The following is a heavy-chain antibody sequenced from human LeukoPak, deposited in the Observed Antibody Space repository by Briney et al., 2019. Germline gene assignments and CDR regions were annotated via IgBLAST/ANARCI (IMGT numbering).Heavy chain of an antibody. CDR1: GGSISSSNW. CDR2: IYHSGST. CDR3: ARVEYDYVWGSYRIDY. J-gene: IGHJ4*02. Sequence: SEILSLTCAVSGGSISSSNWWSWVRQPPGKGLEWIGEIYHSGSTNYNPSLKSRVTISVDKSKNQFSLKLSSVTAADTAVYYCARVEYDYVWGSYRIDYWGQGTLVTVSS. D-gene: IGHD3-16*02. V-gene: IGHV4-4*02.